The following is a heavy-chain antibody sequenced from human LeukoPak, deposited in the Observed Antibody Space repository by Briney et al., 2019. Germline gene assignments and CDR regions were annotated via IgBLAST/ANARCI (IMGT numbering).Heavy chain of an antibody. CDR3: ARSGWWMATNFDY. D-gene: IGHD5-24*01. J-gene: IGHJ4*02. CDR2: IKQDGSEK. Sequence: GGSLRLSCAASGFTFSSYWMSWVRQAPGKGLEWVANIKQDGSEKYYVDSVKGRFTISRDSAKNSLYLQMNSLRAEDTAVYYCARSGWWMATNFDYWGQGTLVTVSS. V-gene: IGHV3-7*01. CDR1: GFTFSSYW.